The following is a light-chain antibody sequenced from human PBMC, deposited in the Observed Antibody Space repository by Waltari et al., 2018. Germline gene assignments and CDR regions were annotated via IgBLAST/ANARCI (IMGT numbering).Light chain of an antibody. V-gene: IGLV2-23*02. J-gene: IGLJ1*01. Sequence: WYQHHPSSNPILLIYEISQRPSVFSNLFSGSKSGNTSSLTISGLHPEDEADYFCCSFAGYRIYVFGSGTQVSVL. CDR2: EIS. CDR3: CSFAGYRIYV.